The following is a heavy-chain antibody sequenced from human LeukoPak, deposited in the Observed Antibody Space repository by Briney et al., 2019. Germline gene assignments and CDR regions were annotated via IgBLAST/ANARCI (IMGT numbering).Heavy chain of an antibody. Sequence: PSETLSLTCAVSGYSISSGHYWGWIRQPPGKGLEWIGSIYHSGSTYYNPSLKSRVTISVDTSKNQFSLKLSSVTAADTAVYYCAREGYSYGYYFDYWGQGTLVTVSS. CDR1: GYSISSGHY. D-gene: IGHD5-18*01. J-gene: IGHJ4*02. CDR3: AREGYSYGYYFDY. CDR2: IYHSGST. V-gene: IGHV4-38-2*02.